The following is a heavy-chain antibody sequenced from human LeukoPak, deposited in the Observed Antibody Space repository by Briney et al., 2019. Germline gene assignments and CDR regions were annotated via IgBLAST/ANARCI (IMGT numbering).Heavy chain of an antibody. Sequence: FTFXGXAXXWXRXXXXKXXXXVXRIXXXXXXYPTAYAASVKRSFTISTDDSKNTAYLQMNSLKTEDTAVYYCTRVLWSGDDQEPLVDNFDYWGQGTLVTVSS. CDR1: FTFXGXA. J-gene: IGHJ4*02. CDR2: IXXXXXXYPT. V-gene: IGHV3-73*01. D-gene: IGHD3-10*01. CDR3: TRVLWSGDDQEPLVDNFDY.